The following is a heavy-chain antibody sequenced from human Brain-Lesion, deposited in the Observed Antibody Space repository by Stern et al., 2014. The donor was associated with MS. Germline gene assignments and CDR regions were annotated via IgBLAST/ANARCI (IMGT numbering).Heavy chain of an antibody. D-gene: IGHD1-26*01. V-gene: IGHV1-24*01. J-gene: IGHJ4*02. CDR3: ATLSPGAGGNYYRHFDY. CDR1: GYTLTELS. CDR2: FDPEDGVT. Sequence: QVQLVQSGAEVKKPGASVKVSCKVSGYTLTELSMHWVRQAPRKGLEWMGGFDPEDGVTIYAQKFQGRVTMTEDTSTDTAYMELSSLRSEDTAVYYCATLSPGAGGNYYRHFDYWGQGTLVTVSS.